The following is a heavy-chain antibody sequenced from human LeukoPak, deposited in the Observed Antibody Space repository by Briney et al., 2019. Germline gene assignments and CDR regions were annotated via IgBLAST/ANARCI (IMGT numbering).Heavy chain of an antibody. Sequence: SETLSLTCTVSSGSISTSNYYWGWVRQPPGKALEWIGSIYYSGSTYYNPSLKSRVTISVDTSKNQFSLKLSSVTAADTAVYYCARPARGYSYGTNWFDPWGQGTLVTVSS. CDR3: ARPARGYSYGTNWFDP. D-gene: IGHD5-18*01. V-gene: IGHV4-39*01. J-gene: IGHJ5*02. CDR1: SGSISTSNYY. CDR2: IYYSGST.